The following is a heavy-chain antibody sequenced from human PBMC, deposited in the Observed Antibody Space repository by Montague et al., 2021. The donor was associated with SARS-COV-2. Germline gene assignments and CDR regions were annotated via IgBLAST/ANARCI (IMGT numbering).Heavy chain of an antibody. J-gene: IGHJ6*02. CDR1: GGSLSGYY. V-gene: IGHV4-34*01. CDR3: ARGRRRYNWRDETSYYYGMDV. CDR2: INHSGST. D-gene: IGHD1-20*01. Sequence: SETLSLTCAVYGGSLSGYYWSWIRQPPGKRLEWIGEINHSGSTNXNPSLKSRVTISLDTSKNQFTLKLSSVTAADTAVYYCARGRRRYNWRDETSYYYGMDVWGQGTPVTVSS.